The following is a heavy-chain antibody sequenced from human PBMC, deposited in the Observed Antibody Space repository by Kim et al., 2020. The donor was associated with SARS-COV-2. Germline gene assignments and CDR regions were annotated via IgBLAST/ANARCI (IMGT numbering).Heavy chain of an antibody. J-gene: IGHJ3*02. D-gene: IGHD6-19*01. Sequence: GGSLRLSCAAYGFTFSSYAMSWVRQAPGKGLEWVSAISGSGGSTNYADSVKGRFTISRDNSKNTLYLQMNSLRAEDTAVYYCAKDPSVRAFVNWGQGTMVTFSS. V-gene: IGHV3-23*01. CDR3: AKDPSVRAFVN. CDR2: ISGSGGST. CDR1: GFTFSSYA.